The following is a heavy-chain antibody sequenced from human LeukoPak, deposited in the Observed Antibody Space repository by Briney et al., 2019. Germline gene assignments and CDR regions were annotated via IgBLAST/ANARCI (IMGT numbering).Heavy chain of an antibody. CDR3: ARVNSHRYYYYYYMDV. Sequence: PSETLSLTCTVSGGSISSGDYYWSWIRQPPRKDLEWIGYIYYSGSTYYNPSLKSRVTISVDTSKNQFSPKLSSVTAADTAVYYCARVNSHRYYYYYYMDVWGKGTTVTVSS. J-gene: IGHJ6*03. CDR1: GGSISSGDYY. D-gene: IGHD4-23*01. CDR2: IYYSGST. V-gene: IGHV4-30-4*08.